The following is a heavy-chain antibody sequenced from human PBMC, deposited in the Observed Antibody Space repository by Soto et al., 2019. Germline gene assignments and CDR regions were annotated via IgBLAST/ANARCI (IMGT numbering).Heavy chain of an antibody. J-gene: IGHJ3*02. CDR2: ISSSGGTT. CDR3: AHPRGYGVFDAVDI. CDR1: GFIFSTYA. D-gene: IGHD4-17*01. V-gene: IGHV3-23*01. Sequence: EAQLLETGGGLVQPGGSLRLSCAASGFIFSTYAMNWVRQAPGEGLEWVSAISSSGGTTLYAESVRGRFTISRDNSVNTLYLRISSLRTEDTAIYYCAHPRGYGVFDAVDIWGQGTMVTVSS.